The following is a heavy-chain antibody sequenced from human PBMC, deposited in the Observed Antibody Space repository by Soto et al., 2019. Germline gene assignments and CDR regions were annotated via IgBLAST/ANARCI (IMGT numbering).Heavy chain of an antibody. CDR2: IYSGGST. CDR3: ARDPVCGGDCLPNDY. V-gene: IGHV3-66*01. J-gene: IGHJ4*02. CDR1: GFTVSSNY. D-gene: IGHD2-21*01. Sequence: GGSLRLSCAASGFTVSSNYMSWVRQAPGKGLEWVSVIYSGGSTYYADSVKGRFTISRDNSKNTLYLQMNSLRAEDTAVYYCARDPVCGGDCLPNDYWGQGTLVTVSS.